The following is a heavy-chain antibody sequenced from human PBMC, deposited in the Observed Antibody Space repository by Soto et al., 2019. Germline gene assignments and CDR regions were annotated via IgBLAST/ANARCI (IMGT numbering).Heavy chain of an antibody. CDR2: ISYSGST. J-gene: IGHJ6*02. V-gene: IGHV4-39*01. CDR3: ARLHGYCISTSCYGYYGMDV. Sequence: SETLSLTCTVSVGSISSSSYYWGWIRQPPGKGLEWIGSISYSGSTYYNPSLKSRVTMSVDTSKNQFSLKLSSVTAADTAVYYCARLHGYCISTSCYGYYGMDVWGQGTTVTVSS. D-gene: IGHD2-2*01. CDR1: VGSISSSSYY.